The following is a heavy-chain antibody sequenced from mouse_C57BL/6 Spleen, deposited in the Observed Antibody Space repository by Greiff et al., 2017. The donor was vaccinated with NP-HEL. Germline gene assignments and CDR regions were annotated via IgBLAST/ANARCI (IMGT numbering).Heavy chain of an antibody. CDR1: GYTFTSYW. CDR2: IYPGSGST. Sequence: QVQLKQPGAELVKPGASVKMSCKASGYTFTSYWITWVKQRPGQGLEWIGDIYPGSGSTNYNEKFKSKATLTVDTSSSTAYMQLSSLTSEDSAVYYCARKGTVVAYYFDYWGQGTTLTVSS. D-gene: IGHD1-1*01. V-gene: IGHV1-55*01. CDR3: ARKGTVVAYYFDY. J-gene: IGHJ2*01.